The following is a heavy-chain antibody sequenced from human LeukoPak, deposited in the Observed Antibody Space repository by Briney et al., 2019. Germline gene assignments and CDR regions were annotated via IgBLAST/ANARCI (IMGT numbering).Heavy chain of an antibody. V-gene: IGHV3-53*01. CDR3: ARGPQYCGGDCYFPYYFDY. CDR1: GFTVSSNY. CDR2: IYSGGST. Sequence: GGSLRLSCAASGFTVSSNYMSWVRQAPGKGLEWVSVIYSGGSTYYADSVKGRFTISRDNSKNTLYLQMNSLRAEDTAVYYCARGPQYCGGDCYFPYYFDYWGQGTLVTVSS. D-gene: IGHD2-21*01. J-gene: IGHJ4*02.